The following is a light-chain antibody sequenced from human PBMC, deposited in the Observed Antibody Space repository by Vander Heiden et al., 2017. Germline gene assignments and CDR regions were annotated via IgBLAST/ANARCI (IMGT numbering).Light chain of an antibody. Sequence: HSPLTQPASVSGSPGQSITISCTGTSSDVGAYNYVTWYQQHPGKAPKLIIYDVTNRPSGVSNRFSGSKSGNTASLTTSGLQAEDEADYYCSSYTSSNTLVFGTGTKVTVL. CDR3: SSYTSSNTLV. CDR2: DVT. J-gene: IGLJ1*01. V-gene: IGLV2-14*03. CDR1: SSDVGAYNY.